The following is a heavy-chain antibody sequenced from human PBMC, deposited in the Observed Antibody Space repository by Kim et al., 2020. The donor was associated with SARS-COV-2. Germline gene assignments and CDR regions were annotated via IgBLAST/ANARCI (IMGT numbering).Heavy chain of an antibody. D-gene: IGHD6-13*01. CDR2: IYYSGST. V-gene: IGHV4-59*01. J-gene: IGHJ5*02. Sequence: SETLSLTCTVSGGSISSYYWSWIRQPPGKGLEWIGYIYYSGSTNYNPSLKSRVTISVDTSKNQFSLKLSSVTAADTAVYYCARWVTGSWGWWFDPWGQGTLVTVSS. CDR1: GGSISSYY. CDR3: ARWVTGSWGWWFDP.